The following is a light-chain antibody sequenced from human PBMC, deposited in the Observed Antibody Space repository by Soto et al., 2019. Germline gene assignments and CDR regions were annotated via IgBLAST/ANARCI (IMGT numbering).Light chain of an antibody. J-gene: IGLJ2*01. V-gene: IGLV2-11*01. CDR3: CSYAGSYTPVV. CDR1: SSDVGGYNY. CDR2: DVS. Sequence: QSVLTQPRSVSGSPGQSVTISCTGTSSDVGGYNYVSWYQQHPGKAPKSMIYDVSKRPSGVPDRFSGSKSGNTASLTISGLQAEDEADYYCCSYAGSYTPVVFGGGTKLTVL.